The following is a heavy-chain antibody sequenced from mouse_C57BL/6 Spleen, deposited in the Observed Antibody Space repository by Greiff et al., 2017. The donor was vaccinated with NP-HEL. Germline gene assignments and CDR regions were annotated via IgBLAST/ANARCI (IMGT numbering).Heavy chain of an antibody. CDR1: GYSFTDYN. J-gene: IGHJ1*03. Sequence: GYSFTDYNMNWVKQSNGKSLEWIGVINPNYGTTSYNQKFKGKATLTVDQSSSTAYMQLNSLTSEDSAVYYCARPHYGSSYFDVWGTGTTVTVSS. D-gene: IGHD1-1*01. CDR2: INPNYGTT. V-gene: IGHV1-39*01. CDR3: ARPHYGSSYFDV.